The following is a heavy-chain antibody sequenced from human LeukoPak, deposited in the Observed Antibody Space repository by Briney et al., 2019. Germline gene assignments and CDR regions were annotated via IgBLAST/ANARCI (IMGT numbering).Heavy chain of an antibody. Sequence: PSETLSLTCAVYGGSFSGYYWSWIRQPPGKGLEWIGEINHSGSTNYNPSLKNRVTISVDTSKNQFSLKLSSVTAADTAVYYCARARDYDSSGYYSYWGQGTLVTVSS. CDR3: ARARDYDSSGYYSY. D-gene: IGHD3-22*01. V-gene: IGHV4-34*01. CDR1: GGSFSGYY. J-gene: IGHJ4*02. CDR2: INHSGST.